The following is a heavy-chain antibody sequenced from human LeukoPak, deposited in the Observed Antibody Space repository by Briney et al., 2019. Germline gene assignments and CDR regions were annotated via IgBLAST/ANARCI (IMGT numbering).Heavy chain of an antibody. Sequence: SETLSLTCAVSDDSFSSYYWGWIRQPPGKGLEWIGYIYYSGSTNYKPSLKSRVTISVDTSKIQFSLKLNSVTAADTAVYYCARGSSQDYYYGMDVWGQGTTVTVSS. CDR1: DDSFSSYY. CDR2: IYYSGST. D-gene: IGHD6-13*01. J-gene: IGHJ6*01. CDR3: ARGSSQDYYYGMDV. V-gene: IGHV4-59*08.